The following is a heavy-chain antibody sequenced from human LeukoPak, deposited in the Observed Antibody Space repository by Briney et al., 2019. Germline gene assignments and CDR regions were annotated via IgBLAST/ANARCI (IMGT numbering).Heavy chain of an antibody. CDR2: ISAYNGNT. CDR1: GYTFTSYG. D-gene: IGHD1-1*01. V-gene: IGHV1-18*01. CDR3: ASGPTRGYKFGSMGGHHFYYGMDV. Sequence: ASVKVSCKASGYTFTSYGISWVRQAPGQGLEWMGWISAYNGNTNYAQKLQGRVTMTTDTSTSTAYMELRSLRSADTAVYYCASGPTRGYKFGSMGGHHFYYGMDVWGQGTTVIVSS. J-gene: IGHJ6*02.